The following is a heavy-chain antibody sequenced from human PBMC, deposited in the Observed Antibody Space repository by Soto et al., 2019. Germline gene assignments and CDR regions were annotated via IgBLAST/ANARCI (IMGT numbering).Heavy chain of an antibody. CDR2: IYHSGST. CDR3: ARGSDYYDSSGYYYGSQYFQH. Sequence: SETLSLTCAVSGGSISSGGYSWSWIRQPPGKGLEWIGYIYHSGSTYYNPSLKSRVTISVDRSKNQFSLKLSSVTAADTAVYYCARGSDYYDSSGYYYGSQYFQHWGQGTLVTVYS. CDR1: GGSISSGGYS. D-gene: IGHD3-22*01. V-gene: IGHV4-30-2*01. J-gene: IGHJ1*01.